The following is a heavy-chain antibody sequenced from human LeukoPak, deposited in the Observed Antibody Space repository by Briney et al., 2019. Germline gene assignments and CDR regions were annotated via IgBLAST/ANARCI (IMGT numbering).Heavy chain of an antibody. CDR1: GFTFSSYG. CDR3: ARVREDTGSFYYYYGMDV. CDR2: IWYDGSNK. D-gene: IGHD3-10*01. J-gene: IGHJ6*02. V-gene: IGHV3-33*01. Sequence: GGSLRLSCAASGFTFSSYGMHGVRQAPGKGLEWVAVIWYDGSNKYYADSVKGRFTISRDNSKNTLYLQMNSLRAEDTAVYYCARVREDTGSFYYYYGMDVWGQGTTVTVSS.